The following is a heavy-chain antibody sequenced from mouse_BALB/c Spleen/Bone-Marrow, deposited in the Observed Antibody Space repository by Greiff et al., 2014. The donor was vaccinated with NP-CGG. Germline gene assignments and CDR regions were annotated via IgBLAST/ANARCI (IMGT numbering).Heavy chain of an antibody. CDR2: INPYNGDT. CDR3: ARVTTDWYFDV. D-gene: IGHD1-1*01. V-gene: IGHV1-20*02. Sequence: EVQLQQSGPELVRPGASGKISCKASGYSFTGYFMNWGMQSHGKGLEGIGRINPYNGDTFYNQKFKGKATLTVDKSSSTAHMELRSLASEDSAVYYCARVTTDWYFDVWGAGTTVTVSS. J-gene: IGHJ1*01. CDR1: GYSFTGYF.